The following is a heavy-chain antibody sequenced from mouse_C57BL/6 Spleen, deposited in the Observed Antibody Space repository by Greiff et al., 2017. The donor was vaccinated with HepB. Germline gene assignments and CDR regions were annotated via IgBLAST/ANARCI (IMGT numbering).Heavy chain of an antibody. J-gene: IGHJ3*01. CDR1: GYAFSSSW. CDR3: AMSRNYSNPLFAY. D-gene: IGHD2-5*01. CDR2: IYPGDGDT. Sequence: QVHVKQSGPELVKPGASVKISCKASGYAFSSSWMNWVKQRPGKGLEWIGRIYPGDGDTNYNGKFKGKATLTADKSSSTAYMQLSSLTSEDSAVYFCAMSRNYSNPLFAYWGQGTLVTVSA. V-gene: IGHV1-82*01.